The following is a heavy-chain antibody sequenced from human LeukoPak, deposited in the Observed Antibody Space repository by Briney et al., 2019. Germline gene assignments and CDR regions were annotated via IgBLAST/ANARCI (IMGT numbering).Heavy chain of an antibody. V-gene: IGHV4-4*07. Sequence: PSETLSLTCTVSGGSISSYYWSWIRQPAGKGLEWIGRIYTSGSTNYNPSLKSRVTMSVDTSKNQFSLKLSSVTAADTAVYYCARVKVWFGESGDYYFDYWGQGTLVTVSS. D-gene: IGHD3-10*01. J-gene: IGHJ4*02. CDR3: ARVKVWFGESGDYYFDY. CDR1: GGSISSYY. CDR2: IYTSGST.